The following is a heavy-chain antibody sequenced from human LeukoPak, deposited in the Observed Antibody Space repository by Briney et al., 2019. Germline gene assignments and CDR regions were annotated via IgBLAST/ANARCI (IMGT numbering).Heavy chain of an antibody. Sequence: GGSLRLSCAASGFTFSDYYMTWIRQAPGKGLEWVSYISTTGSTIYYADSVKGRFTISRDNAKNSLYLQVNSLRAEDTAVYYCARGAYVIPYYFDYWGQGPLVTVSS. J-gene: IGHJ4*02. CDR3: ARGAYVIPYYFDY. CDR2: ISTTGSTI. D-gene: IGHD2-21*01. CDR1: GFTFSDYY. V-gene: IGHV3-11*01.